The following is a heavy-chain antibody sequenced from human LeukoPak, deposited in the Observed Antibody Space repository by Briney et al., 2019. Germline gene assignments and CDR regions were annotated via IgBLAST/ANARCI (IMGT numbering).Heavy chain of an antibody. CDR2: IIPIFGTA. D-gene: IGHD3-10*01. CDR1: RGTFSSYA. Sequence: ASVKVSCQASRGTFSSYAISWVRQAPGHGLEWVGGIIPIFGTANYAQKFQGRVTIPADKSTSTAYMELSSLRSEDTAVYYCATNILVRDSINWFDPWGQGTLVTVSS. CDR3: ATNILVRDSINWFDP. V-gene: IGHV1-69*06. J-gene: IGHJ5*02.